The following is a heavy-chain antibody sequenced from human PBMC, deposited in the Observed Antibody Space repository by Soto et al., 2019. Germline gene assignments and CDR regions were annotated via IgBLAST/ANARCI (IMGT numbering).Heavy chain of an antibody. CDR1: GFTFDDYT. V-gene: IGHV3-43*01. CDR2: ISWDGGST. CDR3: AKDIGPTLSGSYPYYYYGMDV. Sequence: GGSLRLSCAASGFTFDDYTMHWVRQAPGKGLEWVSLISWDGGSTYYADSVKGRFTISRDNSKNSLYLQMNSLRTEDTALYYCAKDIGPTLSGSYPYYYYGMDVWGQGTTVTVSS. D-gene: IGHD1-26*01. J-gene: IGHJ6*02.